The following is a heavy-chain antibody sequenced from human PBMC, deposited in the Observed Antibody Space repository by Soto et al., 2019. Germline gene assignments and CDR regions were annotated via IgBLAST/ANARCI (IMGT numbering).Heavy chain of an antibody. Sequence: NPSETXSLTCTVSGGSISSSSYYWGWIRQPPGKGLEWIGSIYYSGSTYYNPSLKSRVTISVDTSKNQFSLKLSSVTAADTAVYYCASMFRGVFDYGGKGTLLTVSP. CDR1: GGSISSSSYY. CDR3: ASMFRGVFDY. V-gene: IGHV4-39*01. D-gene: IGHD3-10*01. CDR2: IYYSGST. J-gene: IGHJ4*02.